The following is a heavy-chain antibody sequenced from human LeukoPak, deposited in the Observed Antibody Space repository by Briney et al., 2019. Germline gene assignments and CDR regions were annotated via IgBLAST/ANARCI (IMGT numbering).Heavy chain of an antibody. J-gene: IGHJ4*02. CDR3: ARDLAGDLDY. CDR1: GFIFSSYE. V-gene: IGHV3-64*01. D-gene: IGHD6-19*01. CDR2: ISSNGGST. Sequence: GGSLRLSCAASGFIFSSYEMNWVRQAPGKGLEYVSAISSNGGSTYYANSVKGRFTISRDNSKNTLYLQMGSLRAEDMAVYYCARDLAGDLDYWGQGTLVTVSS.